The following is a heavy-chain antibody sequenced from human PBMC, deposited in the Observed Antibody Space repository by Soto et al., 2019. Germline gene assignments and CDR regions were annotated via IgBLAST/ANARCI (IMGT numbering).Heavy chain of an antibody. J-gene: IGHJ6*02. Sequence: GGSLRLSCAASGFTFSSYAMSWVRQAPGKGLEWVSAISGSGGSTYYADSVKGRFTISRDNSKNTLYLQMNSLRAEDTAVYYCAKCSGGSCYPPGGMDVWGQGTTVTVSS. D-gene: IGHD2-15*01. CDR1: GFTFSSYA. V-gene: IGHV3-23*01. CDR2: ISGSGGST. CDR3: AKCSGGSCYPPGGMDV.